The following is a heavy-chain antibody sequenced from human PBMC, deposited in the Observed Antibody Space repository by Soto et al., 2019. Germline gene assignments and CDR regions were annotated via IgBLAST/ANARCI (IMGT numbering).Heavy chain of an antibody. CDR1: GGSVSSTVYY. CDR3: ARGSGYYTVDP. Sequence: QVQLQESGPGLVKPSETLSLTCTVSGGSVSSTVYYWSWIRQPPGKGLEWIGYIYYSGSGSANYTPSLKSRVTISVDPSKNPFSRRLGPVTAADTAVYYCARGSGYYTVDPWGQGTLVIVSS. J-gene: IGHJ5*02. V-gene: IGHV4-61*08. D-gene: IGHD3-22*01. CDR2: IYYSGSGSA.